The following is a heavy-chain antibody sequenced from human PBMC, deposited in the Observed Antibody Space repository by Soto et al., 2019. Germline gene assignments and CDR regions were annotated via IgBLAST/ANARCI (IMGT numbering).Heavy chain of an antibody. J-gene: IGHJ6*02. Sequence: DSVKVSCMASGYSFSTYAMHWVRQAPGQSLEWMGWINGGTGQTKFSQRFQDRIAITRDTSASTAYMELSSLRSEDTAVYYCARGKGMEENYYYYGLDIWGQGTTVTVSS. CDR2: INGGTGQT. CDR1: GYSFSTYA. V-gene: IGHV1-3*01. D-gene: IGHD1-1*01. CDR3: ARGKGMEENYYYYGLDI.